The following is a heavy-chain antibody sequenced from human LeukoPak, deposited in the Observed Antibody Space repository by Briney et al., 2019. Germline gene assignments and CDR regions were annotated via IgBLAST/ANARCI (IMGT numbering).Heavy chain of an antibody. CDR1: GFTVSSYE. V-gene: IGHV3-48*03. CDR2: ISSSGFAI. J-gene: IGHJ4*02. Sequence: PGGSLRLSCAASGFTVSSYEMNWVRQAPGKGLEWVSYISSSGFAIYYADSVKGRFTISRDNAKNSLYLQMNSLRAEDTAVYYCAKDRTVTTSYWGQGTLVTVSS. CDR3: AKDRTVTTSY. D-gene: IGHD4-17*01.